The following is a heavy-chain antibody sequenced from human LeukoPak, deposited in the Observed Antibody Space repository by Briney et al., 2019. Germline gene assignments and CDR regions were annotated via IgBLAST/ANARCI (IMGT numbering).Heavy chain of an antibody. D-gene: IGHD5-18*01. CDR3: ARASDPAMVISY. CDR2: IWYDGSNK. CDR1: GFTFSSYG. V-gene: IGHV3-33*08. Sequence: HPGGSLRLSCAASGFTFSSYGMHWVRQAPGKGLEWVAVIWYDGSNKYYADSVKGRFTISRDNSKNTLYLQMNSLRAEDTAVYYCARASDPAMVISYWGQGTLVTVSS. J-gene: IGHJ4*02.